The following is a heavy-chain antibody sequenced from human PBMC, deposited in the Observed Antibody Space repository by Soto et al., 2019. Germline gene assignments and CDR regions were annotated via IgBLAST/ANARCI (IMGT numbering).Heavy chain of an antibody. D-gene: IGHD6-13*01. CDR3: ARGRGSSWDYYYDY. V-gene: IGHV4-59*01. CDR1: GSSISSYY. Sequence: SETLSLTCTVSGSSISSYYWSWIRQPPGKGLEWIGYMYYSGSTNYNPSLKSRVTISVDTSKNQFSLKLSSVTAADTVVYYCARGRGSSWDYYYDYWGQGILVTVS. CDR2: MYYSGST. J-gene: IGHJ4*02.